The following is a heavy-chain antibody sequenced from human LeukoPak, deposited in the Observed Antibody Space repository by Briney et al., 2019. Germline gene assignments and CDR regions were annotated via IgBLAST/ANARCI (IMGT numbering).Heavy chain of an antibody. D-gene: IGHD3-10*01. CDR1: GFTFSSYW. CDR3: AKDISYLIRQPRY. Sequence: PGGSLRLSCAASGFTFSSYWMSWVRQAPGKGLEWVANIKQDGSEKYYVDSVKGRFTISRDNAKNSLYLQMNSLRAEDTALYYCAKDISYLIRQPRYWGQGTLVTVSS. V-gene: IGHV3-7*03. J-gene: IGHJ4*02. CDR2: IKQDGSEK.